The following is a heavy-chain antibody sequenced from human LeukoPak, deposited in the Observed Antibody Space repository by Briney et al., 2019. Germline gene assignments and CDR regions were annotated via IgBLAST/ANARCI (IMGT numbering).Heavy chain of an antibody. CDR3: ATWASSCRGC. CDR1: GFSFSIAW. D-gene: IGHD2-15*01. V-gene: IGHV3-15*01. CDR2: IKSKSGGETT. Sequence: GGSLRLSCAASGFSFSIAWMSWVRQAPGKGLEWVGRIKSKSGGETTDYAEPVKGRFSVSRDDSKNTLFLQMNSLKTEDTAVYYCATWASSCRGCWGQGTLVTVSS. J-gene: IGHJ4*02.